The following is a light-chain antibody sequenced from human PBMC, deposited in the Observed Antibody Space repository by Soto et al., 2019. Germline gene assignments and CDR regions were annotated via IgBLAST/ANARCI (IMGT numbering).Light chain of an antibody. CDR3: QQFTDWPPSYT. CDR2: AAS. J-gene: IGKJ2*01. Sequence: EIVMTQSPATLSVSPGERATLSCRASQSVSSKLAWYQQKPGQAPRLLIYAASTRATGIPTRFSGSGSGTEFTLTISSLQSEDFAVYYCQQFTDWPPSYTFGQGTNLEIK. V-gene: IGKV3-15*01. CDR1: QSVSSK.